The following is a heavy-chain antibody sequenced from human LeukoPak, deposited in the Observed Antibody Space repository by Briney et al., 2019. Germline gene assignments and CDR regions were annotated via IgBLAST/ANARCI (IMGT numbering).Heavy chain of an antibody. V-gene: IGHV5-51*01. J-gene: IGHJ6*02. D-gene: IGHD1-26*01. CDR2: IYPGDSDT. Sequence: GESLKISCKGSGYSFTSYWIGWVRQMPGKGLEWMGIIYPGDSDTRYSPSFQGQVTISADKSISTAYLQWSSLKASDTAMYYCARTEWELRPYYYYGMDVWGQGTTVTVSS. CDR1: GYSFTSYW. CDR3: ARTEWELRPYYYYGMDV.